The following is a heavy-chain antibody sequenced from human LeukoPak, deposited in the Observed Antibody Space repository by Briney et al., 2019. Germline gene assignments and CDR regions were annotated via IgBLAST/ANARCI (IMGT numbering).Heavy chain of an antibody. V-gene: IGHV3-21*01. J-gene: IGHJ4*02. CDR2: ISSSSSYI. D-gene: IGHD4-11*01. CDR3: ARDFMTTVPFDY. Sequence: GGSLRLSCAASGFTFSSYSMNWVRQAPGKGLEWVSSISSSSSYIYYADSVKGRFTISRDNAKNSLYLQMNSLGAEDTAVYYCARDFMTTVPFDYWGQGTLVTVSS. CDR1: GFTFSSYS.